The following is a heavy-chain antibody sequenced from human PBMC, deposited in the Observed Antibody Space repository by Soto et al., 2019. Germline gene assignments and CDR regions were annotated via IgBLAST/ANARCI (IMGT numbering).Heavy chain of an antibody. D-gene: IGHD3-16*01. J-gene: IGHJ3*02. Sequence: EVQLLESGGGLVQPGGSLRLSCAASGFTFSSYAMSWVRQAPGKGLEWVAAISGSGGSTYYADSVKGRFTISRDTSNNALYMQMNSLRAEDTAVYYCAKDLGRAFAIWGHGTMVTVSS. CDR3: AKDLGRAFAI. CDR2: ISGSGGST. CDR1: GFTFSSYA. V-gene: IGHV3-23*01.